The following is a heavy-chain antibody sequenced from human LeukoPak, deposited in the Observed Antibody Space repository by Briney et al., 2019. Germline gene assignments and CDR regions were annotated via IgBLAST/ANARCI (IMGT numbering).Heavy chain of an antibody. Sequence: GGSLRLSCAASGFTFSSYAMHWVRQAPGKGLEWVAVISYDGSNKYYADSVKGRFTISRDNSKNTLYLQMNSLRAEDTAVYYCARAQGWYLNFYYFDYWGQGTLVTVSS. J-gene: IGHJ4*02. D-gene: IGHD6-19*01. CDR3: ARAQGWYLNFYYFDY. CDR1: GFTFSSYA. V-gene: IGHV3-30*14. CDR2: ISYDGSNK.